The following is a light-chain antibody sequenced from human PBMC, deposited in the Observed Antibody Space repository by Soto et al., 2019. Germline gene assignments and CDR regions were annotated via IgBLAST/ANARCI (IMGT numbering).Light chain of an antibody. J-gene: IGKJ2*01. V-gene: IGKV1-5*01. CDR1: QPISSW. CDR2: DAS. CDR3: QQYKSNLYT. Sequence: DIQMTQSPSTLSASVGDRVTITCRASQPISSWLAWYQQKPGKAPQLLIYDASGLENGVPSRFSGHGSGTEFTLTISGLQPDDFATYFCQQYKSNLYTFGQGTKLEIK.